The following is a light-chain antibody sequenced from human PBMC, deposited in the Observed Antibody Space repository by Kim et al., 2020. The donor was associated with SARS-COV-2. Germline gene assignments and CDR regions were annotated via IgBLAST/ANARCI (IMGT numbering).Light chain of an antibody. Sequence: SASVGDRFTITCRARQGMNNDLALFQQKRGRAPKALIYGASSLQSEVPSKISGSGCGTDFTLTMNSVERDDCAAYYCQQYKSYPLTCGGGNKREI. V-gene: IGKV1-16*02. J-gene: IGKJ4*01. CDR3: QQYKSYPLT. CDR1: QGMNND. CDR2: GAS.